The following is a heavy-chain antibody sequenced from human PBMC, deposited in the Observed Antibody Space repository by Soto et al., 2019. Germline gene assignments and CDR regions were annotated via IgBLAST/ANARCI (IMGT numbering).Heavy chain of an antibody. CDR3: ARAISGVGILDY. D-gene: IGHD3-3*01. V-gene: IGHV3-11*01. CDR1: GFTFSDYY. J-gene: IGHJ4*02. Sequence: QVQLVESGGGLVKPGGSLRLSCVASGFTFSDYYMTWIRQAPGKGLDWVSYIISSGSTKYYADSVKGRFTISRDNGKNSLYPQMNSLRAEDTAVYYCARAISGVGILDYWGQGTLVTVSS. CDR2: IISSGSTK.